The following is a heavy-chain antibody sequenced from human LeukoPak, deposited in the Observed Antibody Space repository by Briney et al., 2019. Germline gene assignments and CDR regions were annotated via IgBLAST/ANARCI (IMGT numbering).Heavy chain of an antibody. Sequence: GGSLRLSCSASGFIFAPYGMNWVRQAPGSGLQWVAYISAGSSNTFYADSVKGRFTISRDDADNFLHLQMNSLSAEDTAVYYCARSAVQANTPFYFDFWGQGALVTVSS. D-gene: IGHD1-26*01. CDR1: GFIFAPYG. CDR3: ARSAVQANTPFYFDF. V-gene: IGHV3-48*01. J-gene: IGHJ4*02. CDR2: ISAGSSNT.